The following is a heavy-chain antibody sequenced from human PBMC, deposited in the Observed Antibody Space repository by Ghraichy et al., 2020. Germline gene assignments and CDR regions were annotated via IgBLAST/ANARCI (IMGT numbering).Heavy chain of an antibody. J-gene: IGHJ4*02. V-gene: IGHV3-23*01. CDR1: GFTFSSYA. Sequence: GSLNISCAASGFTFSSYAMSWVRQAPGKGLEWVSAISGSGGSTYYADSVKGRFTISRDNSKNTLYLQMNSLRAEDTAVYYCAKGAAAGTVGIDYWGQGTLVTVSS. CDR2: ISGSGGST. D-gene: IGHD6-13*01. CDR3: AKGAAAGTVGIDY.